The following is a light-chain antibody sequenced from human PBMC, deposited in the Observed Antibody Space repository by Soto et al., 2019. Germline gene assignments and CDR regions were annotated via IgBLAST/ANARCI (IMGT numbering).Light chain of an antibody. J-gene: IGKJ5*01. Sequence: EIVLTQSPGTLSLSPGERVTLSCRASRSVSSSYLAWYQQKPGQAPRLLIYGASSRATGIPDRFSGSGSGTDFTLTISRLEPEDFAVFYCQQYGTSEIIFGQGTRLEIK. CDR1: RSVSSSY. V-gene: IGKV3-20*01. CDR3: QQYGTSEII. CDR2: GAS.